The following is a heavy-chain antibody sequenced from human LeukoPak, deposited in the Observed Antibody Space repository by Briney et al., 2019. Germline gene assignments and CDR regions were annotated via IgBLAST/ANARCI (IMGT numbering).Heavy chain of an antibody. V-gene: IGHV3-23*01. CDR2: VSASGGNT. J-gene: IGHJ4*02. CDR1: GFSLSDYG. D-gene: IGHD5-18*01. CDR3: AKGIGYAYGDGFDY. Sequence: GGSLGLSCSASGFSLSDYGMSWVRQAPGKGLEWVSLVSASGGNTYYADSVKGRFTISRDNSKNTLHLHMSSLSVGDTAVYYCAKGIGYAYGDGFDYWGQGALVTVSS.